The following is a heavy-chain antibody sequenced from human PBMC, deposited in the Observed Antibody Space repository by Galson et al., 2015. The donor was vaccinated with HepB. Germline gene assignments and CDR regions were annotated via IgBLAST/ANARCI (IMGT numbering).Heavy chain of an antibody. CDR3: ARDFVSHYYASSGPHWFDP. J-gene: IGHJ5*02. CDR1: GFTFSSYA. Sequence: SLRLSCAASGFTFSSYAMHWVRQAPGKGLEWVAVISYDGSNKYYADSVKGRFTISRDNSKNTLYLQMNSLRAEDTAVYYCARDFVSHYYASSGPHWFDPWGQGTLLTVSS. D-gene: IGHD3-22*01. CDR2: ISYDGSNK. V-gene: IGHV3-30*04.